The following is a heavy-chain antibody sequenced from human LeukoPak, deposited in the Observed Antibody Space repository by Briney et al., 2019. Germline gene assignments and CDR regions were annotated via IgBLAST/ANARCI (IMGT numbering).Heavy chain of an antibody. CDR3: ASDLTRYYDFWSGYKDY. CDR2: IKQDGSEK. J-gene: IGHJ4*02. CDR1: GFTFSSFW. V-gene: IGHV3-7*01. D-gene: IGHD3-3*01. Sequence: GGSLRLSCAASGFTFSSFWMSWVRQAPGKGLEWVANIKQDGSEKYYVDSVKGRFTISRDNAKTSLYLQMNSLRAEDTAVYYCASDLTRYYDFWSGYKDYWGQGTLVTVSS.